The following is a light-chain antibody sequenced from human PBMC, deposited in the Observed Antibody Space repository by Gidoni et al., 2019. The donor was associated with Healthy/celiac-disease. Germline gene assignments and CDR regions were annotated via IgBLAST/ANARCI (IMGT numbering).Light chain of an antibody. CDR1: QGIRND. Sequence: AIQMTQSPSSLSASVGDRVTITCRASQGIRNDLGWYQQKPGKAPKLLIYAASSLQSGVPSRFIGSGSGTDFSLTISSLQPEDFATYYCLQDYNYPWTFGQGTKVEIK. CDR3: LQDYNYPWT. J-gene: IGKJ1*01. V-gene: IGKV1-6*01. CDR2: AAS.